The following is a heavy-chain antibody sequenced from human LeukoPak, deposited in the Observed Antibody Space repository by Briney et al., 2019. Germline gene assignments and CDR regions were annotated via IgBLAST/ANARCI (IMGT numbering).Heavy chain of an antibody. Sequence: QPGGSLRLSCAASGFTFSSYAMSWVRQAPGKGLEWVSAISGSGGSTYYADSVKGRFTNSRDNSKNTLYLQMNRLRVEDAAVYYCARAPVTSCRGAFCYPFDYWGQGTLVTVSS. CDR2: ISGSGGST. CDR3: ARAPVTSCRGAFCYPFDY. V-gene: IGHV3-23*01. J-gene: IGHJ4*02. D-gene: IGHD2-15*01. CDR1: GFTFSSYA.